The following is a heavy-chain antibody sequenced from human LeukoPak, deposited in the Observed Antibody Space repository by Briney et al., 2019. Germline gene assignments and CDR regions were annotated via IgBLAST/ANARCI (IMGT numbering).Heavy chain of an antibody. V-gene: IGHV4-38-2*02. Sequence: SETLSLTCTVSGYSISSGYYWGWIRQPPGKGLEWIGSIYHGGSTYYNPSLKRRVTISVDTSKNQFSLKLSSVTAADTAVYYCARGFAAGAAYNWFDPWGQGTLVTVSS. CDR2: IYHGGST. J-gene: IGHJ5*02. CDR3: ARGFAAGAAYNWFDP. D-gene: IGHD6-13*01. CDR1: GYSISSGYY.